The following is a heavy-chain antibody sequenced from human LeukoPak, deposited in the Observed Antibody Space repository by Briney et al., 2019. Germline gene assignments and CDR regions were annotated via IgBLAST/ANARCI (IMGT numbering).Heavy chain of an antibody. CDR2: IIPIFGTA. CDR1: GGTFSSYA. V-gene: IGHV1-69*05. CDR3: AINYYDSSGYLPFSY. J-gene: IGHJ4*02. D-gene: IGHD3-22*01. Sequence: SVKVSCKACGGTFSSYAISWVRQAPGQGLEWMGRIIPIFGTANYAQKFQGRVTITTDESTSTAYMELSSLRSEDTAVYYCAINYYDSSGYLPFSYWGQGTLVTVSS.